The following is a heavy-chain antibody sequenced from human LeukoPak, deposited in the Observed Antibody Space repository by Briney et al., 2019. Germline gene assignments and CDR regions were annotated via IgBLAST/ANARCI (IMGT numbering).Heavy chain of an antibody. CDR2: IYYSGST. V-gene: IGHV4-59*08. CDR3: ARAGGVKTAALDLDY. D-gene: IGHD6-25*01. CDR1: GGSISSYY. J-gene: IGHJ4*02. Sequence: SETLSLTCTVSGGSISSYYWSWIRQPPGKGLEWIGYIYYSGSTNYNPSLKSRVTISVDTSKNQFSLKLSSVTAADTAVYYCARAGGVKTAALDLDYWGQGTLVTVSS.